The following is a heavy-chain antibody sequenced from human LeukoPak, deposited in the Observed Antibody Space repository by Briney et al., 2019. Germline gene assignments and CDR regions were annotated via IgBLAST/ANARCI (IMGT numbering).Heavy chain of an antibody. CDR2: ISSSGSTI. V-gene: IGHV3-48*03. Sequence: GGSLRLSCAASGFTFSSYEMNWVRQAPGKGLEWVSYISSSGSTIYYADSVKGRFTISRDNAKNSLYLQMNSLRAEDTAVYYCARRRDRGSLQHFDYWGQGTLVTVSS. CDR1: GFTFSSYE. J-gene: IGHJ4*02. D-gene: IGHD1-26*01. CDR3: ARRRDRGSLQHFDY.